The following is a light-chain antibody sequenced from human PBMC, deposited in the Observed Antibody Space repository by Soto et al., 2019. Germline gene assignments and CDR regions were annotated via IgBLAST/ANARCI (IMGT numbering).Light chain of an antibody. Sequence: DIQMTQSPSSLSASVGDRVSITCRPSEDISDFLAWYQQRPGKVPKLLIYAASTSQSGVPSRFSGSGSGTDFTLTISSLQPEDVATYYCHKYKSAPYTFGQGTKVDIK. CDR1: EDISDF. CDR2: AAS. CDR3: HKYKSAPYT. V-gene: IGKV1-27*01. J-gene: IGKJ2*01.